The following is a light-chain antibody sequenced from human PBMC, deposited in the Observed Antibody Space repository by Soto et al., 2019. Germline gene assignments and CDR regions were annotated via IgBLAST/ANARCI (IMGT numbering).Light chain of an antibody. CDR1: QTISSSF. V-gene: IGKV3-11*01. CDR2: DTS. Sequence: EIVLTQSPATLSLSLGERATLSCRASQTISSSFLAWDQQRPGQAPRLLIYDTSDRATGIPARFSGSGSGKDFTLTISSLEPEDYEVYYCQRRSNGPPTWTFGGGTKVEI. CDR3: QRRSNGPPTWT. J-gene: IGKJ1*01.